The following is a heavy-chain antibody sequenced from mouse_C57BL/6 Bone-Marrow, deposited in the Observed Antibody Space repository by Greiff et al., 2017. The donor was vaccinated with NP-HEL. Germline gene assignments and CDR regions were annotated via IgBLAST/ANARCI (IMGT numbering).Heavy chain of an antibody. J-gene: IGHJ4*01. CDR1: GFTFSSYA. V-gene: IGHV5-4*01. D-gene: IGHD1-1*01. CDR3: AREATVVATYAMDY. CDR2: ISDGGSYT. Sequence: EVKVVESGGGLVKPGGSLKLSCAASGFTFSSYAMSWVRQTPEKRLEWVATISDGGSYTYYPDNVKGRFTISRDNAKNNLYLQMSHLKSEDTAMYYCAREATVVATYAMDYWGQGTSVTVSS.